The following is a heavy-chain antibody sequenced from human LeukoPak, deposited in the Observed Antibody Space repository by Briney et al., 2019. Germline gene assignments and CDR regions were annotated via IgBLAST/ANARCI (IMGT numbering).Heavy chain of an antibody. CDR2: INPSGGST. CDR1: GYTFTSYY. V-gene: IGHV1-46*01. Sequence: ASVKVSCKASGYTFTSYYMHWVRQAPGQGLEWMGIINPSGGSTSYAQKFQGRVTMTRDTSTSTVYMELSSLRSEDMAVYYCARAHGINPCSGGSCYYFDYWGQGTLVTVSS. CDR3: ARAHGINPCSGGSCYYFDY. J-gene: IGHJ4*02. D-gene: IGHD2-15*01.